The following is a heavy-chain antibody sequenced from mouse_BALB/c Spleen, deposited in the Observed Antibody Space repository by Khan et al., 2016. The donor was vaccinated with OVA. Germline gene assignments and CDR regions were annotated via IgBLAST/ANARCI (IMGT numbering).Heavy chain of an antibody. V-gene: IGHV1-7*01. CDR2: INPSTGYT. CDR1: GYTFTTYW. J-gene: IGHJ3*01. D-gene: IGHD2-1*01. CDR3: ARRGVYGIFAY. Sequence: VELVESGAELVKPGASVKMSCKASGYTFTTYWMHWVKQRPGQGLDWIGYINPSTGYTDYNQKFKDKATLTADKSSSTAYMQLNSLTSEDSAVYYCARRGVYGIFAYWGQGTLVTVSA.